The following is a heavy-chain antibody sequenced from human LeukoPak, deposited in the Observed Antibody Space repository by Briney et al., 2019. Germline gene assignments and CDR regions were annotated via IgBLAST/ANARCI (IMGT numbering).Heavy chain of an antibody. D-gene: IGHD3-10*01. Sequence: SQTLSLTCAISGDSVSSNSAAWNWIRQSPSRGLEWLGRTYYRSKLYNDYAVSVKSRITINPDTSKNQFSLQLNSVTPEDTAVYYCARDLEVGVRGVIISGYFDYWGQGTLVTVSS. J-gene: IGHJ4*02. CDR2: TYYRSKLYN. CDR1: GDSVSSNSAA. CDR3: ARDLEVGVRGVIISGYFDY. V-gene: IGHV6-1*01.